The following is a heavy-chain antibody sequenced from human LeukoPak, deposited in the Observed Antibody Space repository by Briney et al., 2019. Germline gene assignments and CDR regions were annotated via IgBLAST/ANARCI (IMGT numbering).Heavy chain of an antibody. CDR2: IYTTVST. CDR3: AREDNGDYRNWFDP. D-gene: IGHD4-17*01. J-gene: IGHJ5*02. V-gene: IGHV4-4*07. CDR1: GGSISFYY. Sequence: SETLSLTCSVSGGSISFYYWSWIRQPAGKGLEWIGRIYTTVSTNYNPSLKSRVTMSVDTSKNQFSLKLSSVTAADTAVYYCAREDNGDYRNWFDPWGQGTLVTVSS.